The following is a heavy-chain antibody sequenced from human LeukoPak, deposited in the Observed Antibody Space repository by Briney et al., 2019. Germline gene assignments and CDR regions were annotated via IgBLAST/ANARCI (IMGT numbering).Heavy chain of an antibody. V-gene: IGHV1-8*01. CDR2: MNPNSGNT. Sequence: ASVKVSCKASGYTFTSYDINWVQQATGQGLEWMGWMNPNSGNTGYAQKFQGRVTMTRNTSISTAYMELSSLRSEDTAVYYCARAGIAVAVNFDYWGQGTLVTVSS. J-gene: IGHJ4*02. CDR1: GYTFTSYD. CDR3: ARAGIAVAVNFDY. D-gene: IGHD6-19*01.